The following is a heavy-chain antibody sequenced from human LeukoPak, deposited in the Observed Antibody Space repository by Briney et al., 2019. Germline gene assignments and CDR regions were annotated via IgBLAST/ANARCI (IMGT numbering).Heavy chain of an antibody. CDR3: ARGLQYQLLKASGYYSMDV. Sequence: GASVKVSCKASGGSFSSHAIAWVRQAPGQGPEWMGGIIPISGTANYAQKFQGRATITTDESTSTAYMELSSLTSDDTAVYYCARGLQYQLLKASGYYSMDVWGEGTTVTVSS. CDR2: IIPISGTA. D-gene: IGHD2-2*01. V-gene: IGHV1-69*05. CDR1: GGSFSSHA. J-gene: IGHJ6*03.